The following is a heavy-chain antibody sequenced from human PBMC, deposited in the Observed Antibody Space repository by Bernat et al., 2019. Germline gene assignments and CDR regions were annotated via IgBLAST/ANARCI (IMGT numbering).Heavy chain of an antibody. CDR1: GFTFSTYG. Sequence: EVQLLESGGGLVQPGGSLRLSCAASGFTFSTYGMTWVRQAPGKGLEWVSVITGSGGSTYYADSVKGRFTISRDNSKNTLYLQMNSLRADDTAVYYCAKGATSSYYYFDYWGQGTLVTVSS. J-gene: IGHJ4*02. V-gene: IGHV3-23*01. CDR3: AKGATSSYYYFDY. CDR2: ITGSGGST. D-gene: IGHD6-6*01.